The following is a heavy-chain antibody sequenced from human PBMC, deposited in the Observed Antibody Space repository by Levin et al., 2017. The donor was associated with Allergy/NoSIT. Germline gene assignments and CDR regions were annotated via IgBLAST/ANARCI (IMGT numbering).Heavy chain of an antibody. CDR2: IDWDGDE. Sequence: PSQTLSLTCTFSGFSLNTRGLCVNWLRQPPGKALEWLALIDWDGDEYYSTSLKTRLTISRDTSRNQVVLTMTDMDPVDTATYYCARMTYFDSSGYYIGRGWFDPWGQGTLVTVSS. D-gene: IGHD3-22*01. CDR3: ARMTYFDSSGYYIGRGWFDP. J-gene: IGHJ5*02. V-gene: IGHV2-70*01. CDR1: GFSLNTRGLC.